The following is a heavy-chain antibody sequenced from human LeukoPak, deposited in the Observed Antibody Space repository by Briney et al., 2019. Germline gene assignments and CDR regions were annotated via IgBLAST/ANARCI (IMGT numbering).Heavy chain of an antibody. Sequence: ASVKVSCKASGYTFTSYYMHWVRQAPGQGLEWMGIINPSGGSTSYAQKFQGRVTMTRDMSTSTVYMELSSLRSEDTAVYYCARDSIYYGSGSYTFDYWGQGTLVTASS. D-gene: IGHD3-10*01. CDR1: GYTFTSYY. J-gene: IGHJ4*02. CDR3: ARDSIYYGSGSYTFDY. CDR2: INPSGGST. V-gene: IGHV1-46*01.